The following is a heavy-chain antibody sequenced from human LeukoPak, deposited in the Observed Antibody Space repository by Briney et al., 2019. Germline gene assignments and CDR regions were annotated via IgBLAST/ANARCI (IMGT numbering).Heavy chain of an antibody. Sequence: PGGSLRLSCEASGFTFNSYSMNWVRQAPGKGLEWVSYISSSSSTIYYADSVKGRFTISRDNAKNSLYLQMNSLRAEDTAVYYCARDRAAGGTGFDHWGQGTLVTVSS. CDR1: GFTFNSYS. V-gene: IGHV3-48*04. CDR2: ISSSSSTI. D-gene: IGHD6-13*01. CDR3: ARDRAAGGTGFDH. J-gene: IGHJ4*02.